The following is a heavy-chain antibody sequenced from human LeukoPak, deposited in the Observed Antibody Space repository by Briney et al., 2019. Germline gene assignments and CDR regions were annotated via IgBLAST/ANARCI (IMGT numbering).Heavy chain of an antibody. D-gene: IGHD1-26*01. CDR1: GFTFSSYA. CDR2: ISGSGGST. CDR3: AKEIWSGSYSGLPSGGPFDY. V-gene: IGHV3-23*01. Sequence: PGGSLRLSCAASGFTFSSYAMSWVRQAPGKGLEWVSAISGSGGSTYYADSVKGRFTISRDNSKNTLYLQMNSLRAEDTAVYYCAKEIWSGSYSGLPSGGPFDYWGQGTLVTVSS. J-gene: IGHJ4*02.